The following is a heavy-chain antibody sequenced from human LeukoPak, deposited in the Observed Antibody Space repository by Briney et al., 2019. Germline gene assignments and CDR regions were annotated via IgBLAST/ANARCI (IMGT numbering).Heavy chain of an antibody. CDR2: TIPIFGTA. Sequence: SVKVSCKASGGTFSSYAISWVRQAPGQGLEWMGGTIPIFGTANYAQKFQGRVTITTDESTSTAYMELSSLRSEDTAVYYCARGVEYSSSDWYFNYWGQGTLVTVSS. CDR1: GGTFSSYA. V-gene: IGHV1-69*05. CDR3: ARGVEYSSSDWYFNY. D-gene: IGHD6-6*01. J-gene: IGHJ4*02.